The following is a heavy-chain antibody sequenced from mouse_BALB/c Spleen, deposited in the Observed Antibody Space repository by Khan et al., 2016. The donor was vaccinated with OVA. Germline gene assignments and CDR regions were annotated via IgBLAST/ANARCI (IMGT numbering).Heavy chain of an antibody. CDR3: VRDGAYHRNDGWFAY. D-gene: IGHD2-14*01. J-gene: IGHJ3*01. CDR1: GYTFTSYT. CDR2: INPGNGYT. Sequence: QVQLQQSGAELARPGASVKMSCKASGYTFTSYTIHWIKKRPGQGLEWIGYINPGNGYTNYNQKFKDRATLTTDKSSTTAYLQLSSLTSDDSAVYNCVRDGAYHRNDGWFAYWGQGTLVTVS. V-gene: IGHV1-4*01.